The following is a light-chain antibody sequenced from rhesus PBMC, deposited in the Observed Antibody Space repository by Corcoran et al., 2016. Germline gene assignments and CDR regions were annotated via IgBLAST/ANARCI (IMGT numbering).Light chain of an antibody. CDR3: QHGYGTPFT. J-gene: IGKJ3*01. V-gene: IGKV1-74*01. CDR2: KVS. Sequence: DTQMTQAPSSPSASVGDRVTFTCRASDTVNNYLNWYQQTPGKAPKLLCYKVSTLQSGVPSRFSGSGSVTDYTFTISSLHPEDVATYYCQHGYGTPFTFGPGTKLDIK. CDR1: DTVNNY.